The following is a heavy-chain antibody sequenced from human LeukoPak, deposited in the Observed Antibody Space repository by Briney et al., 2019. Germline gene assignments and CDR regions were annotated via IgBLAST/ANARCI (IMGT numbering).Heavy chain of an antibody. Sequence: ASVKVSCKASGYTFISYYIHWVRQAPGQGLEWMGIINPSGGSTSYAQKFQGRVTMTRDMSTSTVYMELSSLRSEDTAVYYCASDLAAAGRKGYYYYMDVWGKGTTVTVSS. J-gene: IGHJ6*03. V-gene: IGHV1-46*01. CDR2: INPSGGST. D-gene: IGHD6-13*01. CDR3: ASDLAAAGRKGYYYYMDV. CDR1: GYTFISYY.